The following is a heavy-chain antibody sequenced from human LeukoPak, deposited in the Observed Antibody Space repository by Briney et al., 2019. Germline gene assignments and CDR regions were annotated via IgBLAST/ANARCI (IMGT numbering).Heavy chain of an antibody. Sequence: SETLSLTCTVSGYSISSGYYWGWIRQPPGKGLEWIGSIYHSGSTYYNPSLKSRVTISVDTSKNQFSLKLSSVTAADTAVYYCARAWGSYDSSGYYPHDAFDIWGQGTMVTVSS. CDR1: GYSISSGYY. CDR3: ARAWGSYDSSGYYPHDAFDI. CDR2: IYHSGST. D-gene: IGHD3-22*01. V-gene: IGHV4-38-2*02. J-gene: IGHJ3*02.